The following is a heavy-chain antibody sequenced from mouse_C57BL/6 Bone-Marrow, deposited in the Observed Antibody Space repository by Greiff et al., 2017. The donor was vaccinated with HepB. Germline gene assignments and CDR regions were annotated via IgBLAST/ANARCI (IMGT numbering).Heavy chain of an antibody. CDR3: ASIYYDYDGPLDY. CDR2: ISDGGSYT. J-gene: IGHJ2*01. V-gene: IGHV5-4*01. D-gene: IGHD2-4*01. CDR1: GFTFSSYA. Sequence: EVHLVESGGGLVKPGGSLKLSCAASGFTFSSYAMSWVRQTPEKRLEWVATISDGGSYTYYPDNVKGRFTISRDNAKNNLYLQMSHLKSEDTAMYYCASIYYDYDGPLDYWGQGTTLTVAS.